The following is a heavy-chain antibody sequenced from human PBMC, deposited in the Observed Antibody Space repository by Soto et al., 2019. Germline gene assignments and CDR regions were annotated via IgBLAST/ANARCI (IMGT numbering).Heavy chain of an antibody. Sequence: GGSLRLSCAASGFTFSNAWMSWVRQAPGKGLEWVGRIKSKTNGGTTDYAAPVKGRFTISRDDSKNTLFLQMSSLKTEDTAVYYCSTDLRLGKNYHSNPYLDFWGQGTLVTV. J-gene: IGHJ4*02. V-gene: IGHV3-15*01. D-gene: IGHD3-22*01. CDR2: IKSKTNGGTT. CDR1: GFTFSNAW. CDR3: STDLRLGKNYHSNPYLDF.